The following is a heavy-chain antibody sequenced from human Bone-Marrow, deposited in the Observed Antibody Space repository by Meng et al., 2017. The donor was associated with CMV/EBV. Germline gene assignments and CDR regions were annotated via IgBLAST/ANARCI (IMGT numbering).Heavy chain of an antibody. J-gene: IGHJ3*02. D-gene: IGHD6-13*01. Sequence: GGSLRLSCAASGFTFSNYAMHWVRQAPGKGLEWVAVVPHDRTYIYYADSVKGRFTISRDNSKNTLFLQMNSLRAEDTAVYYCAREKRMATVGTVGFDIWGQGTGVTGSS. CDR1: GFTFSNYA. V-gene: IGHV3-30*04. CDR3: AREKRMATVGTVGFDI. CDR2: VPHDRTYI.